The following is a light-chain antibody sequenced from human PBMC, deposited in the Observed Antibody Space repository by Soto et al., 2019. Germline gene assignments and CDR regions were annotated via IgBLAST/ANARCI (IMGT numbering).Light chain of an antibody. CDR3: QSWSTDIRV. J-gene: IGLJ3*02. CDR2: LNSDGSH. Sequence: QLVVTQPPSASASLGASVKLTCTLSSGHISSAIAWHQQQPEEGPRYLMKLNSDGSHSKGDGIPDRFSGSSSGAEPDLTISGLQPEDEAHYYCQSWSTDIRVFGGGTKLTVL. V-gene: IGLV4-69*01. CDR1: SGHISSA.